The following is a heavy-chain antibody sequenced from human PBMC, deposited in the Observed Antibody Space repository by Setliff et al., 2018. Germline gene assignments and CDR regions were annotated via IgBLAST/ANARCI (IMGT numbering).Heavy chain of an antibody. CDR3: ARQIDYGGFLYFDS. D-gene: IGHD4-17*01. CDR2: IYHNGNS. Sequence: PSETLSLTCAVYGGSFSGYYWSWIRQPPGKGLEWIGTIYHNGNSYYSPPLKSRVTISVDTSKNQLSLKLNSLTAADTAVYYCARQIDYGGFLYFDSWGQGTLVTVSS. V-gene: IGHV4-34*01. J-gene: IGHJ4*02. CDR1: GGSFSGYY.